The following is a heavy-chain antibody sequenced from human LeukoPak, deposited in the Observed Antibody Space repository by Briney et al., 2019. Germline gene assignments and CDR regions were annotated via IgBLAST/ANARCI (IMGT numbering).Heavy chain of an antibody. Sequence: GGSLRLSSAASGFSFSTYWMHWVRQAPGKGLVWVSRITSDGSYTNYADSVRGRFTISRDNAKKTLYLQLSSLRVEDTAIYYCTRPSAGGGLAADYWGQGTLVTVSS. CDR1: GFSFSTYW. V-gene: IGHV3-74*01. CDR2: ITSDGSYT. D-gene: IGHD3-10*01. J-gene: IGHJ4*02. CDR3: TRPSAGGGLAADY.